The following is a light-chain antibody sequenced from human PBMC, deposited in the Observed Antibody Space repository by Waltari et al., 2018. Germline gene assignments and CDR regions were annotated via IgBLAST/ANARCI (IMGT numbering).Light chain of an antibody. CDR1: QSVSSN. J-gene: IGKJ5*01. V-gene: IGKV3-15*01. CDR3: QQYNRLPPIP. Sequence: EIVMTQSPATLSVSPGETATLSCRASQSVSSNVAWYQEKPGQAPRLLIYDASTRAPSIPAKFRGRWSGKEFTLHISSLQSEDFAVYYRQQYNRLPPIPFGHGTRLEIK. CDR2: DAS.